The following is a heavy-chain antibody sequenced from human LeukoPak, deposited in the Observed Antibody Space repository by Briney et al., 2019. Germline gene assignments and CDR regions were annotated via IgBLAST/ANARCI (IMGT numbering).Heavy chain of an antibody. V-gene: IGHV4-39*01. J-gene: IGHJ6*03. Sequence: SETLSLTCTVSGGSISTSSYHWGWIRQPPGKGLEWIGTIYYSGSTYYNPSLTSRVTISVDTSKNQFSLKLSSVTAADTAVYYCARHKDYYYSYMDVWGKGTTVTISS. CDR1: GGSISTSSYH. CDR2: IYYSGST. CDR3: ARHKDYYYSYMDV.